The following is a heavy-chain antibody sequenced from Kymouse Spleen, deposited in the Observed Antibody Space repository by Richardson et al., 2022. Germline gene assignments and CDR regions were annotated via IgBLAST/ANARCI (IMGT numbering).Heavy chain of an antibody. CDR1: GFTFSSYG. CDR2: ISYDGSNK. Sequence: QVQLVESGGGVVQPGRSLRLSCAASGFTFSSYGMHWVRQAPGKGLEWVAVISYDGSNKYYADSVKGRFTISRDNSKNTLYLQMNSLRAEDTAVYYCAKGVTGTTGWFDPWGQGTLVTVSS. D-gene: IGHD1-7*01. CDR3: AKGVTGTTGWFDP. J-gene: IGHJ5*02. V-gene: IGHV3-30*18.